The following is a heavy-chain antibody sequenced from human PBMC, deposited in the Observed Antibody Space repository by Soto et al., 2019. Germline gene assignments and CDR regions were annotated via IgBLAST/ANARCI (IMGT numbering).Heavy chain of an antibody. CDR3: ASRITGSPNYYSGMDV. CDR2: IIPIFGTA. D-gene: IGHD1-20*01. J-gene: IGHJ6*02. CDR1: GGTFSSYA. Sequence: QVQLVQSGAEVKKPGSSVKVSCKASGGTFSSYAINWVRQAPGQGLEWMGGIIPIFGTADYAQKFQGRVTITAAESTTTAYMELSSLTSEDTAVYYCASRITGSPNYYSGMDVWGQGTTVTVSS. V-gene: IGHV1-69*12.